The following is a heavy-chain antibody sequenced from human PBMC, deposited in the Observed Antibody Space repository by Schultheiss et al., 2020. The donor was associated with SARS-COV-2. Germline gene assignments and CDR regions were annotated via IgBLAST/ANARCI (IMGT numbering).Heavy chain of an antibody. CDR3: ARDWEEVIVGWYITSRNAFDI. D-gene: IGHD6-19*01. CDR2: IWYDGSNK. CDR1: GFTFSSYG. J-gene: IGHJ3*02. Sequence: GGSLRLSCAASGFTFSSYGMHWVRQAPGKGLEWVAVIWYDGSNKYYADSVKGRFTISRDNSKNTLYLQMNSLRAEDTAVYYCARDWEEVIVGWYITSRNAFDIWGQGTMVTVSS. V-gene: IGHV3-33*01.